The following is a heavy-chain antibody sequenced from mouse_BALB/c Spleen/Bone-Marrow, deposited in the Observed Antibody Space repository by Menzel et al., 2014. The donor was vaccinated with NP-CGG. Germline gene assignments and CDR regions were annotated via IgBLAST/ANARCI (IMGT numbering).Heavy chain of an antibody. J-gene: IGHJ4*01. Sequence: VQLVESGAELAKPGASVKMSCKASGYTFTRYWMHWVKQRPGQGLEWIGYINPSTGDTEYNQKFKDKATLTADMSSSTAYMQLSSLTSEDSAVYYCARGNYEAMDSWGQGTSVIVSS. V-gene: IGHV1-7*01. CDR2: INPSTGDT. CDR3: ARGNYEAMDS. D-gene: IGHD2-1*01. CDR1: GYTFTRYW.